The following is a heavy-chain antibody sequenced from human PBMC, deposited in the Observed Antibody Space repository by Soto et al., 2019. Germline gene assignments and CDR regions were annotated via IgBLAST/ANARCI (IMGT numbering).Heavy chain of an antibody. CDR1: GFTFSSYA. CDR2: ISYDGSNK. V-gene: IGHV3-30-3*01. Sequence: GGSLRLSCAASGFTFSSYAMHWVRQAPGKGLEWVAVISYDGSNKYYADSVKGRFTISRDNSKNTLYLQMNSLRAEDTAVYYCARGDCGGDCYPFDYWGQGTLVTVSS. CDR3: ARGDCGGDCYPFDY. J-gene: IGHJ4*02. D-gene: IGHD2-21*02.